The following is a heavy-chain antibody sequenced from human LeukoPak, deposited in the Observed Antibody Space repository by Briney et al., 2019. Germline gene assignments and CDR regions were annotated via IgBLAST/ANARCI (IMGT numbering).Heavy chain of an antibody. CDR3: ARGAEYYAIWRGYAGYSDY. CDR1: GDSISSYY. J-gene: IGHJ4*02. CDR2: VSNIETT. Sequence: SETLSLTCTVSGDSISSYYWSWLRQPPGKRLEWIGYVSNIETTNYNPSLKSRVTISLDRSKKKFSLKLTSVTAADTAVYFCARGAEYYAIWRGYAGYSDYWGQGISVTVSS. V-gene: IGHV4-59*08. D-gene: IGHD3-3*01.